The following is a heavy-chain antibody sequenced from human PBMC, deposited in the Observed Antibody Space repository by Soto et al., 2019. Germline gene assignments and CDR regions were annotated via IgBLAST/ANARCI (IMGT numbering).Heavy chain of an antibody. V-gene: IGHV3-30*18. Sequence: GGSLRLSCAASGFTFSSYGMHWVRQAPGKGLEWVAVISYDGSNKYYADSVKGRFTISRDNSKNTLYLQMNSLRAEDTAVYYCAKRNPPAGYAIDIRGQGTMVTVSS. CDR1: GFTFSSYG. J-gene: IGHJ3*02. CDR2: ISYDGSNK. CDR3: AKRNPPAGYAIDI. D-gene: IGHD2-2*01.